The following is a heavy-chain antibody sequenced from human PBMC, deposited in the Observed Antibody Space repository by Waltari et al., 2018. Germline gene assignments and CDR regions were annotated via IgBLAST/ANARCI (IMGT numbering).Heavy chain of an antibody. Sequence: EVQLVESGGGLIQPGGSLRLSCAASGFTVSRNSLRWVRQAPGKGLEWISLIYSGGRTFYADSGKGRFAISRDNSKNTLYLQMNSLGAEDTAVYYCATDQTGDKLFDYWGQGTLVTVSS. V-gene: IGHV3-53*01. CDR2: IYSGGRT. CDR1: GFTVSRNS. D-gene: IGHD3-16*01. CDR3: ATDQTGDKLFDY. J-gene: IGHJ4*02.